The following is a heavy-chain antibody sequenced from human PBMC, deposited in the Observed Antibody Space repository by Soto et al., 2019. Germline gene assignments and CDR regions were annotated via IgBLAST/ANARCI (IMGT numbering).Heavy chain of an antibody. D-gene: IGHD2-2*01. Sequence: QLQLQESGSGLVKPSQTLSLTCAVSGGSISSGGYSWSWIRQPPGKGLEWIGYMYHSGSTYYNPSLKSRVTISIDRSKNQFSLKQSPVTAADTGVHYWARVPDYWGHGLLVSVSS. CDR3: ARVPDY. CDR2: MYHSGST. V-gene: IGHV4-30-2*01. J-gene: IGHJ4*01. CDR1: GGSISSGGYS.